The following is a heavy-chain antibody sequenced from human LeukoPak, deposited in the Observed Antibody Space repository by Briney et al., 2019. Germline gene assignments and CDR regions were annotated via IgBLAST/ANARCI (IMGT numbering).Heavy chain of an antibody. CDR2: IYSTGST. CDR3: AREVKSSAGPASRREFDC. V-gene: IGHV4-61*02. J-gene: IGHJ4*02. CDR1: GGSISSSSYY. D-gene: IGHD6-13*01. Sequence: SETLSLTYTVSGGSISSSSYYWSWVRQPAGKGLEWIGRIYSTGSTNYNPSLKSRATMSVDTSKNQFSLKLSSVTAADTAVYYCAREVKSSAGPASRREFDCWGQGTLVTVSS.